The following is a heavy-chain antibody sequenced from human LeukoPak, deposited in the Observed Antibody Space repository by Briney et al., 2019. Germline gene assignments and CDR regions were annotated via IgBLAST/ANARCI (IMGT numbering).Heavy chain of an antibody. Sequence: ASVKVSCKASGGTFSSYAISWVRQAPGQGLEWMGWINAGNGNTKYSQKFQGRVTITRDTSASTAYMELSSLRSEDTAVYYCARVHSSGWWSTEYYFDYWGQGTLVTVSS. D-gene: IGHD6-19*01. CDR2: INAGNGNT. CDR1: GGTFSSYA. J-gene: IGHJ4*02. CDR3: ARVHSSGWWSTEYYFDY. V-gene: IGHV1-3*01.